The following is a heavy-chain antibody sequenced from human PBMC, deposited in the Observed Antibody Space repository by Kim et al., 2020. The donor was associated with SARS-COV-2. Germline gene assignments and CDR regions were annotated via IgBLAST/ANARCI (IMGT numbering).Heavy chain of an antibody. Sequence: IANYAQKFQGRVTITADKSTSTAYMELSSLRSEDTAVYYCARDRGDGYNPWGQGTLVTVSS. V-gene: IGHV1-69*04. J-gene: IGHJ4*02. CDR3: ARDRGDGYNP. D-gene: IGHD3-10*01. CDR2: IA.